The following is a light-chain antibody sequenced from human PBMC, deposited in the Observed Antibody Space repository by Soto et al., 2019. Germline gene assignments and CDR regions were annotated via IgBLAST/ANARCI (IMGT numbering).Light chain of an antibody. Sequence: EIVLTQSPGTLSLSPGERATLSCRASQSVSSSYLAWYQQKPGQAPRLLIYRTSNRATGIPDRFSGRGSRTAFPLHITMREHEDFAVYCSHQYDGSPRWFGRGTKVVI. J-gene: IGKJ1*01. CDR1: QSVSSSY. CDR2: RTS. CDR3: HQYDGSPRW. V-gene: IGKV3-20*01.